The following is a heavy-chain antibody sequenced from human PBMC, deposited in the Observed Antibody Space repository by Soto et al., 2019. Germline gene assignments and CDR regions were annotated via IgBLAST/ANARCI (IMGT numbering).Heavy chain of an antibody. CDR3: ARHATYYDILSGYDFDY. V-gene: IGHV5-51*01. Sequence: GESLKISCKGSGYSFISYWIAWVRQMPGKGLEWMAIINPGDSETKYSPSFEGQVIISADKSINTAYLQWSSLKASDTAMYDCARHATYYDILSGYDFDYWGQGTQITVS. CDR2: INPGDSET. D-gene: IGHD3-9*01. J-gene: IGHJ4*02. CDR1: GYSFISYW.